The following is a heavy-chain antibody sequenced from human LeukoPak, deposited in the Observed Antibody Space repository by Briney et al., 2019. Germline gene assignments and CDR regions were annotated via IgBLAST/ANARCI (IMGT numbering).Heavy chain of an antibody. Sequence: ASVKVSCKASGYTFTSYDINWVRQATGQGLEWMGWMNPNSGNTGYAQKFQGRVTMTRNTSISTAYMELSSLRSEDTAVYYCARYVWGSQREDYWGQGTLVTVSS. CDR2: MNPNSGNT. J-gene: IGHJ4*02. CDR1: GYTFTSYD. V-gene: IGHV1-8*01. CDR3: ARYVWGSQREDY. D-gene: IGHD3-16*01.